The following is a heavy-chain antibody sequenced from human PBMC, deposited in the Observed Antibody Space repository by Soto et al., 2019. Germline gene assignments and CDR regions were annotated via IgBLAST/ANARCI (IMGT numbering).Heavy chain of an antibody. V-gene: IGHV4-39*01. CDR2: IYYSGST. J-gene: IGHJ4*02. CDR3: ARHLYYYGSGSYYTDY. CDR1: GGSISSSSYY. D-gene: IGHD3-10*01. Sequence: QLQLQESGPGLVKPSETLSLTCTVSGGSISSSSYYWGWIRQPPGKGLEWIGSIYYSGSTYYNPSLKSRVTISVDTSKNQFSLKLSSVTAADTAVYYCARHLYYYGSGSYYTDYWGQGTLVTVSS.